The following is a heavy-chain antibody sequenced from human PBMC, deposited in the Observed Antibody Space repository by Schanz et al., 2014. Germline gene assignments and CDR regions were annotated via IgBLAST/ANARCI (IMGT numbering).Heavy chain of an antibody. V-gene: IGHV7-4-1*02. CDR2: INPTTGNP. Sequence: QLVQSGSEFRKPGASVKVSCKASGYIFSSYAIHWVRQAPGQGLEWMGWINPTTGNPGYAQGFTGHFVFSFDTSVSTAYLQIIGLQAEDSAVFYCARGRGGNTGYEAADYWGQGTRVTVSS. D-gene: IGHD5-12*01. CDR1: GYIFSSYA. J-gene: IGHJ4*02. CDR3: ARGRGGNTGYEAADY.